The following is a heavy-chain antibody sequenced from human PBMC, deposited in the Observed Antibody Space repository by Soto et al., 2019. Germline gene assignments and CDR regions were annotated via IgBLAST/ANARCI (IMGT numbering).Heavy chain of an antibody. V-gene: IGHV4-59*13. Sequence: SETLSLTCTISGGSFGTNYWSLIRQAPGKGLEWIGYTYYTGSTKYNPSLKSRATISVDTSNNQFSLTLNSAAATDTAVYYCATDSAGRGPFDPWGQGILVNVSS. CDR2: TYYTGST. J-gene: IGHJ5*02. D-gene: IGHD3-10*01. CDR3: ATDSAGRGPFDP. CDR1: GGSFGTNY.